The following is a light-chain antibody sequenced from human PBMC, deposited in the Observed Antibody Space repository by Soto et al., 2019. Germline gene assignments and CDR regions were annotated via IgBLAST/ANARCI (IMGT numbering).Light chain of an antibody. CDR2: DAS. CDR3: QQYGSSRWT. J-gene: IGKJ1*01. CDR1: QSISNY. Sequence: EIVLTQSPGTLSLSPGERATLYCRASQSISNYLAWYQQKPGQAPRLLIYDASNRATGIPARFTGAGSGTDFSLTISSLEPEDFAVYYCQQYGSSRWTFGQGTKVDIK. V-gene: IGKV3-11*01.